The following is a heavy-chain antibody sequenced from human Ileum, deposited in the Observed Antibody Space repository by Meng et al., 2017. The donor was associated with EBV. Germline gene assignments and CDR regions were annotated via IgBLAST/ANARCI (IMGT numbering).Heavy chain of an antibody. V-gene: IGHV4-4*02. CDR3: AKNGEKYFEY. J-gene: IGHJ4*02. CDR2: MSDSGIT. Sequence: EDSGPGLVNPSGTLSLTCAVSGGSISVINWWLWVRQSPEKGLEWIGEMSDSGITHYNPSLKSRVTISADKSNNQFSLKLTSVTSADTAVYFCAKNGEKYFEYWGQGTLVTVSS. CDR1: GGSISVINW.